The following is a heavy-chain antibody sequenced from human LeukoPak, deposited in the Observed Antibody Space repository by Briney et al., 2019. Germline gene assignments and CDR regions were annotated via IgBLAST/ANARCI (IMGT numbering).Heavy chain of an antibody. CDR3: ARDRDYSNTERGFDY. J-gene: IGHJ4*02. Sequence: ASVKVSCKTSGYAFTDYYIHWVRQAPGQGLEWMGWINPNSGETNSAQKFQGRVTMTGDTSISTAYMELRRVTSDDTAVYYCARDRDYSNTERGFDYWGQGTLVTVSS. D-gene: IGHD4-11*01. CDR2: INPNSGET. V-gene: IGHV1-2*02. CDR1: GYAFTDYY.